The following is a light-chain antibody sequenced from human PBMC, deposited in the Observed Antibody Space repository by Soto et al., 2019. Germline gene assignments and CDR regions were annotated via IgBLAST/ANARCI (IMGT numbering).Light chain of an antibody. CDR2: AAS. CDR1: ERIRDT. CDR3: QKYNSAPWT. J-gene: IGKJ1*01. Sequence: DVVMRQSPATLSVSPGDGATITCRASERIRDTLAWYQHKPGQTPRFLIYAASTLQSGVPSRFSGSGSGTDFTLTISSLQPEDVATYYCQKYNSAPWTFGQGTKVDIK. V-gene: IGKV1-27*01.